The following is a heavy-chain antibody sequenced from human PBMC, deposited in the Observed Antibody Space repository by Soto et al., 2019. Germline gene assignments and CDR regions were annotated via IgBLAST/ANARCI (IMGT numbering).Heavy chain of an antibody. D-gene: IGHD6-13*01. CDR3: ARDNPYTNSFGNWFDP. V-gene: IGHV1-69*01. Sequence: QVRLVQSGAEVKKPGSSVKVSCKASGGTFSNYAITWLRLAPGQGLVRLGGIIPVFGTVNYAQKFQGRVTITADESTSTAYMELNRLRSEDTAVYYCARDNPYTNSFGNWFDPWGQGTLVIVS. J-gene: IGHJ5*02. CDR2: IIPVFGTV. CDR1: GGTFSNYA.